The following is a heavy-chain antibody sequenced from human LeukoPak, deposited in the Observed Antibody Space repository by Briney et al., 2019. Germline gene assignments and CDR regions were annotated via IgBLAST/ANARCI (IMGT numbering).Heavy chain of an antibody. D-gene: IGHD2-15*01. CDR1: GFTFSSYA. CDR3: ARDSPPEYRSGYVDY. J-gene: IGHJ4*02. CDR2: ISYDGSNK. Sequence: HPGGSLRLSCAASGFTFSSYAMHWVRQAPGKGLEWVAVISYDGSNKYYADSVKGRFTISRDNSKNTLYLQMNSLRAEDTAVYYCARDSPPEYRSGYVDYWGQGTLVTVSS. V-gene: IGHV3-30*04.